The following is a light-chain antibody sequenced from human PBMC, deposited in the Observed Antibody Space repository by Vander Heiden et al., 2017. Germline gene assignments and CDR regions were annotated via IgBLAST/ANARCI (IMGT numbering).Light chain of an antibody. Sequence: QSALPQPASVSGSPGQPILISCTGTSSDVGGYNYVSWYQQHPGKAPKLMIYDVSNRPSGVSNRFSGSKSGNTASLTISGLQAEDEADYYCSSYTSSSTYVFGTGTKVTVL. CDR3: SSYTSSSTYV. CDR1: SSDVGGYNY. CDR2: DVS. J-gene: IGLJ1*01. V-gene: IGLV2-14*03.